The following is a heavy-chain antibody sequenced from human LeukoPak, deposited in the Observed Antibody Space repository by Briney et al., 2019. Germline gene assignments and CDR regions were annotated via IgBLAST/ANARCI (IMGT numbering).Heavy chain of an antibody. D-gene: IGHD1-26*01. CDR2: INPNSGGT. V-gene: IGHV1-2*02. CDR1: GGTFSSYA. CDR3: ARDPPRIVGATKYYFDS. Sequence: EASVKVSCKASGGTFSSYAISWVRQAPGQGLEWMGWINPNSGGTNSAQRFQDRVTMTRDTSISTAYMELSRLRSDDTAVYYCARDPPRIVGATKYYFDSWGQGTLVTVSS. J-gene: IGHJ4*02.